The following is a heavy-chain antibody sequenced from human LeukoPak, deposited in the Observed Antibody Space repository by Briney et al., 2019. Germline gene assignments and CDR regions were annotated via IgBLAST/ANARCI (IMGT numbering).Heavy chain of an antibody. V-gene: IGHV3-53*05. CDR1: GFTVSSNY. CDR2: IYSGGST. D-gene: IGHD6-6*01. Sequence: GGSLRLSCAASGFTVSSNYMSWVRQAPGKGLEWVSVIYSGGSTYYADSVKGRFTISRDNSKNTLYLQMNSLRAEDTAVYYCAREGIEYSSSGDYFDYWGQGTLVTVSS. J-gene: IGHJ4*02. CDR3: AREGIEYSSSGDYFDY.